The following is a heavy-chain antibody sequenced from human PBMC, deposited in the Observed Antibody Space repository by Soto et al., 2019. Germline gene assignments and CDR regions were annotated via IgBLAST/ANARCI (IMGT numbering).Heavy chain of an antibody. J-gene: IGHJ3*02. CDR1: GYTFTSYG. CDR2: ISAYNGNT. CDR3: ARDFGYCSGGSCFGDAFDI. V-gene: IGHV1-18*04. Sequence: ASVKVSCKASGYTFTSYGISWVRQAPGRGLEWMGWISAYNGNTNYAQKLQGRVTMTTDTSTSTAYMELRSLRSDDTAVYYCARDFGYCSGGSCFGDAFDIWGQGTMVTVSS. D-gene: IGHD2-15*01.